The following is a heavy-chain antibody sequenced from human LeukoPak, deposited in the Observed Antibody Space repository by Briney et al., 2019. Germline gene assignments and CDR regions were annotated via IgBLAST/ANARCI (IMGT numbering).Heavy chain of an antibody. Sequence: GGSLRLSCAASGFTFSSYSMNWVRQAPGKGLEWVSSISSSSSYIYYADSVKGRFTISRDNAKNSLYLQMNSLRAEDTAVYYCARAGYYYDSSGYLVGYWGQGTLVTVSS. D-gene: IGHD3-22*01. J-gene: IGHJ4*02. V-gene: IGHV3-21*01. CDR2: ISSSSSYI. CDR3: ARAGYYYDSSGYLVGY. CDR1: GFTFSSYS.